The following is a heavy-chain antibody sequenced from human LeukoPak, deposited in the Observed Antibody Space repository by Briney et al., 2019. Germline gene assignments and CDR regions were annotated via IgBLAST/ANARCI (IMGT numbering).Heavy chain of an antibody. CDR2: INGDGTSA. J-gene: IGHJ6*03. CDR3: ARVAYCGGDCYSLDYYYYMDV. D-gene: IGHD2-21*02. CDR1: GFTLRNYW. V-gene: IGHV3-74*01. Sequence: PGGSLGLSCAASGFTLRNYWMHWVRQTPGKGLLWVSRINGDGTSATYAGSVKGRFTISRDNAKNTLYLQMNSLRAEDTAVYYCARVAYCGGDCYSLDYYYYMDVWGKGTTVTVSS.